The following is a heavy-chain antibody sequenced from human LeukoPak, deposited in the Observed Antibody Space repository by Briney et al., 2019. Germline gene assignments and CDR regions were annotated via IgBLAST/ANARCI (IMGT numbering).Heavy chain of an antibody. Sequence: ASVKVSCKASGYTFTIYDINWVRQATGQGLEWMGWMNPNSGNTGFAQRFQGRVTITRNTSISTAYMELSSLRAEDTAVYYCAKVAQGANCTNGVCYNDLDGFDIWGQGTMVTVSS. J-gene: IGHJ3*02. D-gene: IGHD2-8*01. V-gene: IGHV1-8*03. CDR3: AKVAQGANCTNGVCYNDLDGFDI. CDR2: MNPNSGNT. CDR1: GYTFTIYD.